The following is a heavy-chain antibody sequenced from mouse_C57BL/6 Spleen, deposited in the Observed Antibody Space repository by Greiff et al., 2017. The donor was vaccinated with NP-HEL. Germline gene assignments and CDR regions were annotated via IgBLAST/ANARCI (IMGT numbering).Heavy chain of an antibody. CDR2: IDPSDSET. J-gene: IGHJ4*01. CDR3: ARWHTYSAMDY. V-gene: IGHV1-52*01. Sequence: VQLQQSGAELVRPGSSVKLSCKASGYTFTSYTMHWVKQRPKQGLEWIGNIDPSDSETHYNQKFKDKATLTVDKSSSTAYMQLSSLTSEDSAVYYSARWHTYSAMDYWGEGTSDTVSP. CDR1: GYTFTSYT.